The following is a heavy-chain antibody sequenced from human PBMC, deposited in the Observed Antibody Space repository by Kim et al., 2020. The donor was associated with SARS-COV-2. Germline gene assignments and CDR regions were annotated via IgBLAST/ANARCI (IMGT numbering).Heavy chain of an antibody. Sequence: GGSLRLSCAASGCTFSSYAMSWVRQAPGKGLEWFSAISGSGGSTYYADSEKGRFTISRDNFKNTLYLQMNSLRAEDTAVYYCANTYGPAGAAFDYWGQGTLVTVSS. CDR3: ANTYGPAGAAFDY. V-gene: IGHV3-23*01. D-gene: IGHD4-17*01. CDR2: ISGSGGST. CDR1: GCTFSSYA. J-gene: IGHJ4*02.